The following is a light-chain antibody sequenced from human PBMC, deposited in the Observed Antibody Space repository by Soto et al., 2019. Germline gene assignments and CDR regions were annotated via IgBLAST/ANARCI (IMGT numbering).Light chain of an antibody. V-gene: IGKV3-15*01. CDR2: GAS. J-gene: IGKJ1*01. CDR1: QSVSSN. Sequence: EIVMTQSPATLSLSPGERATLSCRTSQSVSSNVACHQHKPGQADRLLFYGASRRASSIPARCSGSVYGTELMITISRLQSEDFEVDYCQQYNSWLWTFGQGTKMDIK. CDR3: QQYNSWLWT.